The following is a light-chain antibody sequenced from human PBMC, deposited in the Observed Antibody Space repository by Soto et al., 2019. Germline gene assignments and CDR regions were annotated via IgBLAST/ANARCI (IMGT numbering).Light chain of an antibody. CDR2: GAS. CDR1: QSVSSNY. V-gene: IGKV3-20*01. J-gene: IGKJ1*01. CDR3: QQYGGSPRT. Sequence: EIVLTESPGTLSLSPGERATLSCRASQSVSSNYLAWYQQKSGQAPRLLIYGASSRATGIPDRFSGSGSGTDFTLTISRLEPADFAVYYCQQYGGSPRTFGQGTKVEIK.